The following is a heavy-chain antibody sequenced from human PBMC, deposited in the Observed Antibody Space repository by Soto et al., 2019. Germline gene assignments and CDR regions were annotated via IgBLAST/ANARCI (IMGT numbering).Heavy chain of an antibody. CDR2: INPNSGGT. V-gene: IGHV1-2*02. D-gene: IGHD1-1*01. CDR1: GYTFSDYY. J-gene: IGHJ4*02. Sequence: ASVKVSCKASGYTFSDYYIHWVRQAPGQGLEWMGWINPNSGGTKYAPKFQGGVTMTRDTSITTAYMELSRLRSGDTAVYYCAREPATAKPEGVDFWGQGTLVTVSA. CDR3: AREPATAKPEGVDF.